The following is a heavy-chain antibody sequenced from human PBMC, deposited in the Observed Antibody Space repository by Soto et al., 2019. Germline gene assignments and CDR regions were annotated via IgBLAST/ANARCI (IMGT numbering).Heavy chain of an antibody. Sequence: QVQLVESGGGVVQPGRSLRLSCAASGFTFSSYGMHWVRQAPGKGLEWVAVISYDGSNKYYADSVKGRFTISRDNSKNTLYLQMNSLRAEDTAVYYCAKADPLLRYCSGGSCYPNYYYYYGMDVWGQGTTVTVSS. CDR3: AKADPLLRYCSGGSCYPNYYYYYGMDV. D-gene: IGHD2-15*01. CDR2: ISYDGSNK. CDR1: GFTFSSYG. V-gene: IGHV3-30*18. J-gene: IGHJ6*02.